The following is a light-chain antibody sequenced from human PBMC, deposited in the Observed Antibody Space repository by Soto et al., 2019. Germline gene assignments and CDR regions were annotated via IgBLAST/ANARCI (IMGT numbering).Light chain of an antibody. J-gene: IGKJ4*01. CDR1: QGISGW. Sequence: DIQMTQSPSSVSASVGDRVTITCRASQGISGWLAWYQQKPGKAPKLLIDAASILQSGVPSRFSGSGSGKDFTLTISSLPPEDFATYYCQQANSFPLTFGGGTKVEIK. CDR3: QQANSFPLT. CDR2: AAS. V-gene: IGKV1-12*01.